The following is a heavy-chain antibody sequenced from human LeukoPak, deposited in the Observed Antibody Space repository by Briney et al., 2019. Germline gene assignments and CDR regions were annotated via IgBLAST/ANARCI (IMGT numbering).Heavy chain of an antibody. J-gene: IGHJ3*02. CDR3: ARGGEGNTISEDAFDI. Sequence: SETLSLTCTVSGGSISDYYYNWIRQPPGKGLEWIAYFYYRGTTNYNPSLKSRVTISVDTSKNQFSLKLSSVTAADTAVYYCARGGEGNTISEDAFDIWGQGTMVTVSS. CDR1: GGSISDYY. V-gene: IGHV4-59*01. CDR2: FYYRGTT. D-gene: IGHD3-3*01.